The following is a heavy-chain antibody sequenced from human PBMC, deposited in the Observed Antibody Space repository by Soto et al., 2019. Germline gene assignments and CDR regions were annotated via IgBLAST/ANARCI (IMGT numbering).Heavy chain of an antibody. Sequence: GGSLRLSCAASGFTFSSYWMHWVRQAPGKGLVWVSRINSDGSATDYADSVKGRFTISRDNAKSMLYLQMNGLRAEDTAVYYCARTLNVGYSYGYGYYMDVWGKGTTVTVSS. CDR3: ARTLNVGYSYGYGYYMDV. CDR1: GFTFSSYW. V-gene: IGHV3-74*01. D-gene: IGHD5-18*01. CDR2: INSDGSAT. J-gene: IGHJ6*03.